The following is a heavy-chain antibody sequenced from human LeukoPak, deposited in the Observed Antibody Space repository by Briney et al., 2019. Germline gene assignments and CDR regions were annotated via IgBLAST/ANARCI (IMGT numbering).Heavy chain of an antibody. Sequence: SETLSFTCTVSGGSVSSATYYWSWIRQPPGKGLEWIGYIYYSGSTKYNPSLKSRVTISVDTSKNQFSLKLSSVTAADTAVYYCAREIWGLNYFDYWGQGTLVTVSS. CDR3: AREIWGLNYFDY. J-gene: IGHJ4*02. V-gene: IGHV4-61*01. CDR2: IYYSGST. D-gene: IGHD7-27*01. CDR1: GGSVSSATYY.